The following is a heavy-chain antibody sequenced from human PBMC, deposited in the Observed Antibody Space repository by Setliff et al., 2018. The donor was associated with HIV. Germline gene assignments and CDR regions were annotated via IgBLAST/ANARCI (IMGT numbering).Heavy chain of an antibody. V-gene: IGHV4-59*01. CDR3: ARGNYDTSDYYTNFYYYYMDV. CDR2: VYYSGST. D-gene: IGHD3-22*01. J-gene: IGHJ6*03. Sequence: TSETLSLTCTVSGDPISTYYWSWVRKPPGKGLEWIGYVYYSGSTSYSPSLRGRVTMSVDPSKNQFSLKLNSVTAADTAIYYCARGNYDTSDYYTNFYYYYMDVWGPGTLVTVSS. CDR1: GDPISTYY.